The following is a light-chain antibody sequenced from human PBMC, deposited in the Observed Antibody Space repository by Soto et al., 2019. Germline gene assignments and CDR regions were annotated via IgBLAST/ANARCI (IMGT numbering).Light chain of an antibody. CDR1: SSNIGAGYD. CDR2: GNK. Sequence: QSVLTRPPSVSGGPGQRVTISCTGSSSNIGAGYDVHWYQQRPGTAPKLLIYGNKNRPSGVPDRFSGSKSGTSASLAITGLQAEDEADYYCQSYDSSLSVSYVFGTGTKVTVL. V-gene: IGLV1-40*01. CDR3: QSYDSSLSVSYV. J-gene: IGLJ1*01.